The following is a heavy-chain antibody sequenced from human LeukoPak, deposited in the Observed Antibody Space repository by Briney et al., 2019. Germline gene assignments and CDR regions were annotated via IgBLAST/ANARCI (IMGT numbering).Heavy chain of an antibody. J-gene: IGHJ5*02. CDR2: IYYSGST. V-gene: IGHV4-59*08. CDR3: ARHVPLTTVTTHWFDP. D-gene: IGHD4-17*01. CDR1: GGSITSHY. Sequence: SETLSLTCTVSGGSITSHYWIWIRQSPEKGLEWIGYIYYSGSTNYNPSLKSRVTISVDTSKNQFSLKLSSVTAADTAVYYCARHVPLTTVTTHWFDPWGQGTLVTVSS.